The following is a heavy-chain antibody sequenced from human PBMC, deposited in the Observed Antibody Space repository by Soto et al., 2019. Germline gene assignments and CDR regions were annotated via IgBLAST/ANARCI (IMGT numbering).Heavy chain of an antibody. D-gene: IGHD3-3*01. CDR2: IWYDGSIK. V-gene: IGHV3-30*18. CDR1: GFTFSSYG. Sequence: QVQLVESGGGVVQPGRSLRLSCAASGFTFSSYGMHWVRQAPGKGLEWVAVIWYDGSIKYYADSVKGRFTISRDNYKNQVCRQLHRLRAEDTDVYSCAKDQRPITIFGVVRSAPNWFDPWGQGTLVTVAT. CDR3: AKDQRPITIFGVVRSAPNWFDP. J-gene: IGHJ5*02.